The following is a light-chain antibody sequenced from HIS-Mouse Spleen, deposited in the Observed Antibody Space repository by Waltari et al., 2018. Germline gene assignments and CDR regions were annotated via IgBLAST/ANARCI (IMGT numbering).Light chain of an antibody. CDR2: KDS. V-gene: IGLV3-25*03. J-gene: IGLJ3*02. CDR1: ALPKQY. Sequence: SYELTQSPSVSVSPGQTARITCSGDALPKQYAYWYQQKPGQAPVLVIYKDSERPSGIPGRFSGSSSGKTVTLTISGVQAEDETDYYCQSADSSGTYWVFGGGTKLTVL. CDR3: QSADSSGTYWV.